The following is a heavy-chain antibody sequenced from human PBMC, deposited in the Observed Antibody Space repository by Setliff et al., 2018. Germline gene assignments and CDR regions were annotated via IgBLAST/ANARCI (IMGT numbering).Heavy chain of an antibody. CDR1: GGTLSNYG. J-gene: IGHJ6*03. Sequence: SVKVSCKASGGTLSNYGLSWVRQAPGQGLEWMGRTIPMLALPNKAEKFQDRITITADKSTNTAYMELSSLRSEDTAVYYCAVFNVTPTRKKYYSYLDVWGKGTTVTVSS. CDR3: AVFNVTPTRKKYYSYLDV. V-gene: IGHV1-69*04. CDR2: TIPMLALP. D-gene: IGHD2-2*01.